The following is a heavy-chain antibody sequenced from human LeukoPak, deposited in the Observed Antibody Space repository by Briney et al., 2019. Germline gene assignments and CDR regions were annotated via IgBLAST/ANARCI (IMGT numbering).Heavy chain of an antibody. J-gene: IGHJ5*02. CDR1: GGSFSSYY. V-gene: IGHV4-59*01. D-gene: IGHD3-22*01. CDR2: IYYSGST. Sequence: SETLSLTCAVYGGSFSSYYWSWIRQPPGKGLEWIGYIYYSGSTNYNPSLKSRVTISVDTSKNQFSLKLSSVTAADTAVYYCARDYYDCSGYYSNWFDPWGQGTLVTVSS. CDR3: ARDYYDCSGYYSNWFDP.